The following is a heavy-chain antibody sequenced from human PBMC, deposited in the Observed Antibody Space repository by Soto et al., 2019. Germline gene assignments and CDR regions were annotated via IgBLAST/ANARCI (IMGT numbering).Heavy chain of an antibody. CDR2: IIPIFGTA. D-gene: IGHD3-10*01. CDR1: GGTFSSYA. V-gene: IGHV1-69*12. Sequence: QVQLVQSGAEVKKPGSSVKVSCKASGGTFSSYAISWVRQAPGQGLEWMGGIIPIFGTADYAQKFQGRVPITADESRATAYMDLSSLRSEDTAVYYCAPQGFPNYCPSGMDVWGPGTTVTVCS. J-gene: IGHJ6*02. CDR3: APQGFPNYCPSGMDV.